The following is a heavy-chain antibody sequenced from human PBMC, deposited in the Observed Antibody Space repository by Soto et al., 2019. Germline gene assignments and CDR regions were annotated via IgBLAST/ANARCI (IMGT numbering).Heavy chain of an antibody. J-gene: IGHJ6*02. CDR2: ISYDGSNK. V-gene: IGHV3-30-3*01. CDR1: GFTFSSYA. Sequence: GGSLRLSCAASGFTFSSYAMHWVRQAPGKGLEWVAVISYDGSNKYYADSVKGRFTISRDNSKNTLYLQMNSLRAEDTAVYYCAASRGQPSNIYYYGMDVWGQGTTVTVSS. D-gene: IGHD3-16*01. CDR3: AASRGQPSNIYYYGMDV.